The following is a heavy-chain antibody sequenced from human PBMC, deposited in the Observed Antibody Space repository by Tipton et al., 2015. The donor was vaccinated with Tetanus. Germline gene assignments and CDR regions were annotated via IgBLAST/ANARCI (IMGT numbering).Heavy chain of an antibody. CDR1: GFTFSLYA. CDR3: VKGPGSPHYFKY. V-gene: IGHV3-23*01. J-gene: IGHJ4*02. Sequence: SLRLSCAASGFTFSLYAMNWVRQAPGKGLECVSVIGGVDSFTGYADSVKGRFTISRDNSKNMLYLQMSSLRADDTAIYYCVKGPGSPHYFKYWGQGTLVTVSS. CDR2: IGGVDSFT. D-gene: IGHD1-1*01.